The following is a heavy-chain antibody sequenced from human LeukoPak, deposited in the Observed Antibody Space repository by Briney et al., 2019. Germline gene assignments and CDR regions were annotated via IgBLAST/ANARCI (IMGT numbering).Heavy chain of an antibody. J-gene: IGHJ4*02. CDR1: GFTFSNYW. V-gene: IGHV3-74*01. D-gene: IGHD6-13*01. Sequence: GRSLRLSCAASGFTFSNYWMHWVRQAPGKGLVWVSRINSDGSSRNYADSVKGRFTISRDNAKNTVYLQMNSLRAEDTAVYYCASASSHRIAAGGDYWGQGTLVTVSS. CDR2: INSDGSSR. CDR3: ASASSHRIAAGGDY.